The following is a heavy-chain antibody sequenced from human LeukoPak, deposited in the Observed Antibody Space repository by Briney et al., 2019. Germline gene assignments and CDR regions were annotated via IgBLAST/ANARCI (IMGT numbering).Heavy chain of an antibody. J-gene: IGHJ4*02. CDR1: GFTFSSYG. Sequence: PGGSLRLSCAASGFTFSSYGMHWVRQAPGKGLEWVAVISYDGSNKYCAGSVKGRFTISRDNSKNTLYLQMNSLRAEDTAVYYCAKDIGYSSSSGIDYWGQGTLVTVSS. CDR3: AKDIGYSSSSGIDY. CDR2: ISYDGSNK. V-gene: IGHV3-30*18. D-gene: IGHD6-6*01.